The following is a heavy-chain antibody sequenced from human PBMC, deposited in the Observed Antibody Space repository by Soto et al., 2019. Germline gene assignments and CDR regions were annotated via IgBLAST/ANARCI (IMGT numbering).Heavy chain of an antibody. CDR3: ARDGATLFGVVSDYYYGMDV. CDR2: IYTSGST. CDR1: GGSISSYD. J-gene: IGHJ6*01. D-gene: IGHD3-3*01. V-gene: IGHV4-4*07. Sequence: AETLALTCTVCGGSISSYDWSGIRRPAGKGLEWIGRIYTSGSTNYNPSLKSRVTMSVDTSKNQFSLKLSSVTAADTAVYYCARDGATLFGVVSDYYYGMDVLVQGTTLT.